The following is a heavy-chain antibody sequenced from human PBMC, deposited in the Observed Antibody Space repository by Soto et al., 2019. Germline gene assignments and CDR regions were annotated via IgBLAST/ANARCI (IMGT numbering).Heavy chain of an antibody. V-gene: IGHV4-59*08. CDR3: ARRYGYSFDY. J-gene: IGHJ4*02. CDR2: IYYSGTT. Sequence: PSETLSLTCTVSGGSMTNNYWTWMRQPPGKGLEWIGYIYYSGTTNYNPSLMSRVTISVDTSKNQLSLQLSSVTAADTAVYYCARRYGYSFDYWGQGTLVTVSS. D-gene: IGHD5-18*01. CDR1: GGSMTNNY.